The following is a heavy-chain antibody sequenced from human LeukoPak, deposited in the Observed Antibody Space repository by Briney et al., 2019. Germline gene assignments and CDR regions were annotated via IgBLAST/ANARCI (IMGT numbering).Heavy chain of an antibody. CDR3: ARKRGDILTGYNFDY. J-gene: IGHJ4*02. CDR1: GGSFSSYY. Sequence: SETLSLTCAVYGGSFSSYYWSWIRQPPGKGLEWIGEINHSGSTNYNPSLESRITMSVDTSKNQFSLKLTSVTAADTAVYYCARKRGDILTGYNFDYWGQRILVTVSS. V-gene: IGHV4-34*01. CDR2: INHSGST. D-gene: IGHD3-9*01.